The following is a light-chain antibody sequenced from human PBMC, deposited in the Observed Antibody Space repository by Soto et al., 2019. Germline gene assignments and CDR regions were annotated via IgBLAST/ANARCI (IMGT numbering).Light chain of an antibody. Sequence: QSALTQPASVSGSPGQSITISCTGTSSDVGGYKYVSWYQQHPGKAPKLMIYDVSNRPSGVPNRFSGSKSGNTASLTISGLQAEDEADYYCSSYTSSSTLLYVFGTGTKVTVL. CDR1: SSDVGGYKY. J-gene: IGLJ1*01. CDR3: SSYTSSSTLLYV. CDR2: DVS. V-gene: IGLV2-14*01.